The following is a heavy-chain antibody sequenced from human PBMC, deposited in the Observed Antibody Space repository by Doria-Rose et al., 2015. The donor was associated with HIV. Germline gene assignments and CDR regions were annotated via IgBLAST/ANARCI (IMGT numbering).Heavy chain of an antibody. Sequence: QVTLKESGPVLVKPTETLTLTCTVSGVSLSSPGMGVSWIRQPPGKALEWLANIFSDDESSYKTSLKSRLTISRGTSNSQVVLTMTDMDPVDTATYYCASIKSSRWYHKYYFDFWGQGTLVIVSA. V-gene: IGHV2-26*01. J-gene: IGHJ4*02. CDR2: IFSDDES. D-gene: IGHD6-13*01. CDR3: ASIKSSRWYHKYYFDF. CDR1: GVSLSSPGMG.